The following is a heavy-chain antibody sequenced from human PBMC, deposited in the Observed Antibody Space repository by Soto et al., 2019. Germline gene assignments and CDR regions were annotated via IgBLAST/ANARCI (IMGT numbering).Heavy chain of an antibody. J-gene: IGHJ3*01. CDR3: ARDRISTRGDACDL. D-gene: IGHD3-10*01. V-gene: IGHV1-69*08. CDR2: IIPIPDIT. CDR1: GGTFSTYI. Sequence: QVQLVQSGAEVRKPGSSVKVSCKAPGGTFSTYIISWVRQAPRQGLEWMGRIIPIPDITNYAQKGQGRVTVNANSSTSTAYMELTSRKSEDTAVYYFARDRISTRGDACDLWGQGTMVTVSS.